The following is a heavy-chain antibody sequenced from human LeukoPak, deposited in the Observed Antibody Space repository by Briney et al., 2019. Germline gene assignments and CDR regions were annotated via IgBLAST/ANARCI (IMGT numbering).Heavy chain of an antibody. CDR3: ARRGREGYCSSTNCYALDY. J-gene: IGHJ4*02. Sequence: GESLKISCKGSGYSFTIYWIDWVRQMPGKGLEWMGTIYSGDSDTRYSPSFQGQVTISADKSINTAYLQWSSLKASDTAMYYCARRGREGYCSSTNCYALDYWGQGTLVTASS. V-gene: IGHV5-51*01. CDR2: IYSGDSDT. CDR1: GYSFTIYW. D-gene: IGHD2-2*01.